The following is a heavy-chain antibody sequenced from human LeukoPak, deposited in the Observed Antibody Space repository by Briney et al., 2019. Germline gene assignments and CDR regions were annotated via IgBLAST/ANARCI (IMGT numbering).Heavy chain of an antibody. J-gene: IGHJ6*02. CDR2: FEAKDGER. V-gene: IGHV1-24*01. CDR1: GDTLSDVS. CDR3: ATHDHFVVVPDEDHSHNGLDV. Sequence: ASVKVSCKVSGDTLSDVSIHWVRQAPGKGLEWMGSFEAKDGERIYAQKFEGRVIMTEDTSTDTAYMEMSRLTSEDTAVYYCATHDHFVVVPDEDHSHNGLDVWGQGTTVIVSS. D-gene: IGHD2-2*01.